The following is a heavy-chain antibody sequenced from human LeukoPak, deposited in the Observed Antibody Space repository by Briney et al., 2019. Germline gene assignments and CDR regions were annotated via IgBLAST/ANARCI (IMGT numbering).Heavy chain of an antibody. D-gene: IGHD5-18*01. V-gene: IGHV4-34*01. CDR3: ARGGYSYGRGWFDP. CDR1: GGSFSGYY. J-gene: IGHJ5*02. CDR2: INHSGST. Sequence: SETLSLTCAVSGGSFSGYYWSWIRQPPGKGLEGIGEINHSGSTNYNPSLKSRVTISVDTSKNQFSLKLSSVTAADTAVYYCARGGYSYGRGWFDPWGQGTLVTVSS.